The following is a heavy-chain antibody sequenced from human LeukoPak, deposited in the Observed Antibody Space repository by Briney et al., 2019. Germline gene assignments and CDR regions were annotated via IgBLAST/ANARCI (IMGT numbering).Heavy chain of an antibody. CDR2: INWNGGST. CDR1: GFTFDDYG. J-gene: IGHJ4*02. V-gene: IGHV3-20*04. D-gene: IGHD6-13*01. CDR3: AREGGDSSSWYGVDY. Sequence: RTGGSLRLSCAASGFTFDDYGMSWVPEAPGKGLEWGSGINWNGGSTGYADSVKGRFTISRDNAKNSLYLQMNSLRAEDTALYYCAREGGDSSSWYGVDYWGQGTLVTVSS.